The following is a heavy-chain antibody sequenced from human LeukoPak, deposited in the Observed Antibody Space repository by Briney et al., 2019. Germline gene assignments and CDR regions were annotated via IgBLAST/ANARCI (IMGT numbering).Heavy chain of an antibody. J-gene: IGHJ4*02. D-gene: IGHD3-10*01. V-gene: IGHV3-23*01. CDR3: AKGSGNGYGSGPFDY. Sequence: ETLSLTCAVYGGSFSGYYWSWIRQPPGKGLEWVSAISTSGESTYYADSVKGHFTISRDNSKNTLYLQMNSLRAEDTAIYFCAKGSGNGYGSGPFDYWGQGTLVTVSS. CDR1: GGSFSGYY. CDR2: ISTSGEST.